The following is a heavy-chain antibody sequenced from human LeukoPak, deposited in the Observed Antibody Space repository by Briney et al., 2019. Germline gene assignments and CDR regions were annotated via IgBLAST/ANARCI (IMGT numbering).Heavy chain of an antibody. CDR3: ATNYGSGSPRVYYYYGMDV. Sequence: PGGSLRLSCVASGFTFSSYSMNWVRQAPGKGLEWVSSISSSGSTIYYADSVKGRFTISRDNAKNSLYLQMNSLRAEDTAVYYCATNYGSGSPRVYYYYGMDVWGQGTTVTVSS. CDR1: GFTFSSYS. D-gene: IGHD3-10*01. V-gene: IGHV3-21*04. J-gene: IGHJ6*02. CDR2: ISSSGSTI.